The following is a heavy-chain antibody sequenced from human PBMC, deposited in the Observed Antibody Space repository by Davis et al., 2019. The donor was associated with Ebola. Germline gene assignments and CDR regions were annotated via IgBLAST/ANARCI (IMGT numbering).Heavy chain of an antibody. CDR1: GYTFTGHY. D-gene: IGHD5-12*01. CDR3: ARVESGYDLFHFDY. Sequence: ASVKVSCKASGYTFTGHYMHWVRQAPGQGLEWMGWINPNSGGTNYAQKFQGRVTMTRDTSISTAYMELSRLRSDDTAVYYCARVESGYDLFHFDYWGQGTLVTVSS. V-gene: IGHV1-2*02. CDR2: INPNSGGT. J-gene: IGHJ4*02.